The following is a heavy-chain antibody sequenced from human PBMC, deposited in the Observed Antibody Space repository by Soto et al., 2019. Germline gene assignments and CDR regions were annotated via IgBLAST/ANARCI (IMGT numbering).Heavy chain of an antibody. D-gene: IGHD3-10*01. V-gene: IGHV3-33*01. J-gene: IGHJ3*02. CDR1: GFTFSTFD. Sequence: GGSLRLSCAASGFTFSTFDMHWVRQAPGKGLEWVAVLWHDGNRKYYSDSVKGRFTISRDNSRNRLYPQMNSLRAEVMAVYYCARDGLSLYDAFDIWGQGTKVTVSS. CDR2: LWHDGNRK. CDR3: ARDGLSLYDAFDI.